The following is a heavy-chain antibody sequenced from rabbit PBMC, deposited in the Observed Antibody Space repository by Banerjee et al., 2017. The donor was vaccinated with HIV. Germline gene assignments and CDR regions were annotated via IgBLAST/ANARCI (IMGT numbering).Heavy chain of an antibody. CDR3: ARDLAGVIGWNFDL. CDR2: IYTGSGSA. J-gene: IGHJ4*01. V-gene: IGHV1S45*01. Sequence: QEQVKETGGGLVQPGGSLTLFCKVSGFSFSSSYWICWVRQAPGKGLEWIACIYTGSGSALYVSWAKGRFTISKTSSTTVTLQMTSLTAADTATYFCARDLAGVIGWNFDLWGPGTLVTVS. D-gene: IGHD4-1*01. CDR1: GFSFSSSYW.